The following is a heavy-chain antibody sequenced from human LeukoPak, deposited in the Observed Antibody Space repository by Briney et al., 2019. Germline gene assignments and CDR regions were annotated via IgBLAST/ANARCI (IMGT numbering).Heavy chain of an antibody. CDR3: AKDLAGSGSYSFDY. Sequence: PGGSLRLSCAASGFTFSNYWMHWVRQAPGKGLVWVSRINSDGRSTSYADSVKGRFTISRDNSKNTLYLQMNSLRAEDTAVYYCAKDLAGSGSYSFDYWGQGTLVTVSS. CDR2: INSDGRST. J-gene: IGHJ4*02. CDR1: GFTFSNYW. V-gene: IGHV3-74*01. D-gene: IGHD1-26*01.